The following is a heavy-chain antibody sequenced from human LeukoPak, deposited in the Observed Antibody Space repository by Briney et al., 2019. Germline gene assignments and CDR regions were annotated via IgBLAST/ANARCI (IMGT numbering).Heavy chain of an antibody. J-gene: IGHJ3*02. CDR1: GGTFSSYA. CDR3: ARGDYYGSGSYAYAFDI. CDR2: IIPIFGTA. Sequence: ASVKVSCKTSGGTFSSYAISWVRQAPGQGLEWMGGIIPIFGTANYAQKFQGRVTITADKSTSTAYMGLSSLRSEDTAVYYCARGDYYGSGSYAYAFDIWGQGTIVTVSS. V-gene: IGHV1-69*06. D-gene: IGHD3-10*01.